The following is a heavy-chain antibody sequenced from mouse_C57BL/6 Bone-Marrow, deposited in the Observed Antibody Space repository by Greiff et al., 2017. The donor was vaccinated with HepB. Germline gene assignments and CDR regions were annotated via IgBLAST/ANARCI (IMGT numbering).Heavy chain of an antibody. Sequence: VQLQQPGAELVKPGASVKLSCKASGYTFTSYWMHWVKQRPGQGLEWIGMIHPNSGSTNYNEKFKSKATLTVDKSSSTAYMQLSSLTSEDSAVYYCARGHYGSPLYFDVWGTGTTVTVSS. CDR1: GYTFTSYW. CDR2: IHPNSGST. D-gene: IGHD1-1*01. CDR3: ARGHYGSPLYFDV. J-gene: IGHJ1*03. V-gene: IGHV1-64*01.